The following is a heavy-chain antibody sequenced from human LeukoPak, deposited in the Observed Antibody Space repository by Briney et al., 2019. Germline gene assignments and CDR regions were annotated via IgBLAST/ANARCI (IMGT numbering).Heavy chain of an antibody. CDR3: ARGGNSGTFDY. V-gene: IGHV1-69*05. Sequence: SVKVSCKASGGTFSSYAISWVRQAPGQELEWMGGIIPIFGTANYARKFQGRVTITTDESTSTAYMELSSLRSEDTAVYYCARGGNSGTFDYWGQGTLVTVSS. CDR2: IIPIFGTA. J-gene: IGHJ4*02. CDR1: GGTFSSYA. D-gene: IGHD4-23*01.